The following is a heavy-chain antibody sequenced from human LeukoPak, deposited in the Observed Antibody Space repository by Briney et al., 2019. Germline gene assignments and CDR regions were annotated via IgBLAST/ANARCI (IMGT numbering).Heavy chain of an antibody. J-gene: IGHJ4*02. CDR3: AKTTIRNRYFDY. CDR1: GFTFSIYE. D-gene: IGHD1-1*01. CDR2: ISGSGDTA. V-gene: IGHV3-48*03. Sequence: GGSLRLSCAASGFTFSIYEINWVRQAPGKGLEWISYISGSGDTAYYADSVKGRFTISRDNSKNTLYLQMNSLRAEDTAVYYCAKTTIRNRYFDYWGQGTLVTVSS.